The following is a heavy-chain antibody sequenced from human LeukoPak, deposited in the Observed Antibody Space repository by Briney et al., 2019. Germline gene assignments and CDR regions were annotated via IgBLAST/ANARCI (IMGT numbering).Heavy chain of an antibody. J-gene: IGHJ3*02. CDR1: GFTFSYYA. CDR2: ISWNSGSI. Sequence: PGGSLRLSCAASGFTFSYYAMSWVRQAPGKGLEWVSGISWNSGSIGYADSVKGRFTISRDNAKNSLYLQMNSLRAEDTALYYCAKGQDSHYSYGAFDIWGQGTMVTVSS. D-gene: IGHD3-10*01. CDR3: AKGQDSHYSYGAFDI. V-gene: IGHV3-9*01.